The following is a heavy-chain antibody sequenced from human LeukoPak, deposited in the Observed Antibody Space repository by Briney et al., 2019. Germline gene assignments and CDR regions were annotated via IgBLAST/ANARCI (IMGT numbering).Heavy chain of an antibody. CDR2: IYYSGST. Sequence: SETLSLTCTVSGGSISSSYYYWGWIRQPPGKGLEWIGTIYYSGSTYYNPSLKSRVTISVDTSKNQFSLKLSSVTAPDAAVYYCARHEDRNWYFDHWGQGTLVTVSS. CDR1: GGSISSSYYY. V-gene: IGHV4-39*01. D-gene: IGHD1-1*01. CDR3: ARHEDRNWYFDH. J-gene: IGHJ4*02.